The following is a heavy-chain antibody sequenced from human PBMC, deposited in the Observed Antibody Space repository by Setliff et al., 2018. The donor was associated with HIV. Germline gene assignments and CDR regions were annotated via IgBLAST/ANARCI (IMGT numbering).Heavy chain of an antibody. V-gene: IGHV4-61*02. J-gene: IGHJ4*02. CDR1: GGSISSGSHY. CDR3: ASLFHDTSAPWLYYFDY. Sequence: SETLSLTCAVSGGSISSGSHYWSWIRQPAGKGLEWIGLIYTSGRTNYNPSLKSRVTISVDRSKNQFSLNLSSVTAADTALYYCASLFHDTSAPWLYYFDYWGQGTLVTVSS. D-gene: IGHD3-22*01. CDR2: IYTSGRT.